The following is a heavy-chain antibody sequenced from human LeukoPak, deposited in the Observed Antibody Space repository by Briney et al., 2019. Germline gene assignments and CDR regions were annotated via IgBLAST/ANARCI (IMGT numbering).Heavy chain of an antibody. V-gene: IGHV4-31*03. CDR2: IYHSGTT. J-gene: IGHJ4*02. D-gene: IGHD4-11*01. CDR3: ARAVDYRNYFDY. CDR1: GDSMTRGGYY. Sequence: SQTLSLTCTVSGDSMTRGGYYWSWVRQHPGKGLEWVGFIYHSGTTFYNPSLESRATISVDASQNQFSLKLTSVTAADTAVYYCARAVDYRNYFDYWGQGTLVTVSS.